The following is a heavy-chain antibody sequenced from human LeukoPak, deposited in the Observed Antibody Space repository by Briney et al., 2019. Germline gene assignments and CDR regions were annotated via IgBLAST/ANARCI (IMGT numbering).Heavy chain of an antibody. CDR3: ARDQALYYYYYDMDV. J-gene: IGHJ6*02. V-gene: IGHV3-30-3*01. Sequence: GGSLRLSCAASGFTFSSYAMHWVRQAPGKGLEWVAVISYGGSNKYYADSVKGRFTISRDNSKNTLYLQMNSLRAEDTAVYYCARDQALYYYYYDMDVWGQGTTVTVSS. CDR1: GFTFSSYA. CDR2: ISYGGSNK.